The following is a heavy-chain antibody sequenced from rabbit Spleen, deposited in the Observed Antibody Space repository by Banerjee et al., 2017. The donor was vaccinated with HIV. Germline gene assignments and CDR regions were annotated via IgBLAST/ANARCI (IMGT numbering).Heavy chain of an antibody. CDR1: GFSFSDDYF. V-gene: IGHV1S45*01. CDR2: IYAGSSGST. CDR3: ARWGSGSSYTDDLLL. D-gene: IGHD8-1*01. Sequence: QEQLVESGGGLVQPGASLTLTCTASGFSFSDDYFMCWVRQAPGKGLEWIGCIYAGSSGSTYYASWAKGRFTISKTSSTTVTLQMTSLTVADTATYFCARWGSGSSYTDDLLLWGPGTLVTVS. J-gene: IGHJ4*01.